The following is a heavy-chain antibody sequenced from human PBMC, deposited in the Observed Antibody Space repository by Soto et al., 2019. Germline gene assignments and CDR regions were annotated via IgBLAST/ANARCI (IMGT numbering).Heavy chain of an antibody. CDR3: ARHSITMVRGVRNLYH. Sequence: SETLSLTCTVSGASFSSSSYYWGWIRQPPGKGLEWIGSIYYSGSTYYNPSLKSRVTISVDTSKNQFSLKLISVTAADTAVYYCARHSITMVRGVRNLYHWGQGTLVTVAS. J-gene: IGHJ5*02. CDR2: IYYSGST. CDR1: GASFSSSSYY. D-gene: IGHD3-10*01. V-gene: IGHV4-39*01.